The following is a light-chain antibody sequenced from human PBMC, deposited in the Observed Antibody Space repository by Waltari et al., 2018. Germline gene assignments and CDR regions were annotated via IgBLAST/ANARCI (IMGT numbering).Light chain of an antibody. V-gene: IGKV1-6*01. CDR2: DAS. Sequence: AIQMTQSPFSLSASVGDRVPITCRASQGIRNDLGWYQQRPGKAPMLLIYDASSLQTGVPSRFSGSGSGTGFTLTISSLQPEDFGTYYCLQDYSYPWTFGQGTKVEVK. J-gene: IGKJ1*01. CDR1: QGIRND. CDR3: LQDYSYPWT.